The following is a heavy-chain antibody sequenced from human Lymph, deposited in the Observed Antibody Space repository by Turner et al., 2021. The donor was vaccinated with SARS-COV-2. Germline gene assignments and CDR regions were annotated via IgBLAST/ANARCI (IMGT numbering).Heavy chain of an antibody. CDR1: GFTFSRYT. CDR3: ARERYDSSGSESYYFDY. V-gene: IGHV3-21*01. J-gene: IGHJ4*02. CDR2: ISSSSSYI. Sequence: EVQLVESGGGLVKPGGSLRLTCAASGFTFSRYTMNWVRQAQGKGLEWVSSISSSSSYIYYADSVKGRFTISRDNAKNSLYLQMNSLRAEDTAVYYCARERYDSSGSESYYFDYWGQGTLVTVSS. D-gene: IGHD3-22*01.